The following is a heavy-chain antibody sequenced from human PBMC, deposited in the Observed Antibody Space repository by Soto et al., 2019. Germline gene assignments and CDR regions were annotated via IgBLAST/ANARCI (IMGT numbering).Heavy chain of an antibody. CDR1: GGSISSGGYS. CDR3: ARGRVDYYDSSGSLDY. V-gene: IGHV4-30-2*05. J-gene: IGHJ4*02. CDR2: IYHSGST. Sequence: SETLSLTCAVSGGSISSGGYSWRWIRQPPGKGLEWIGYIYHSGSTYYNPSLKSRVTISVDTSKNQFSLKLSSVTAADTAVYYCARGRVDYYDSSGSLDYWGQGTLVTVSS. D-gene: IGHD3-22*01.